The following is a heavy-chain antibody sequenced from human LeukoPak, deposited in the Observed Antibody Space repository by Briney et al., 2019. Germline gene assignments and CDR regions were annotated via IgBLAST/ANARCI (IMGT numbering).Heavy chain of an antibody. CDR3: ARDLVFSWFDL. CDR1: GGSVSTGSYY. Sequence: SETLSLTCTVSGGSVSTGSYYWNWIRQPPGKGLEWIGYISYSGSTIYNPSLKSRVIISVDTSKNQFSLKLSSVTAADTAVYYCARDLVFSWFDLWGQGTLVTVSS. D-gene: IGHD2/OR15-2a*01. CDR2: ISYSGST. J-gene: IGHJ5*02. V-gene: IGHV4-61*01.